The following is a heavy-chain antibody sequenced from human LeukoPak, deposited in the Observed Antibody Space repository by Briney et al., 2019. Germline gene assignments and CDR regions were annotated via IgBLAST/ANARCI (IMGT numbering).Heavy chain of an antibody. Sequence: PSETLSLTCAVYGGSFSGYYWSWIRQPPGKGLEWIGEINHSGSTNYNPSLKSRVTISVDTSKNQFSLKLSSVTAADTAVYYCATGNDSSGYYVDYWGQGTLVTVSS. D-gene: IGHD3-22*01. CDR1: GGSFSGYY. CDR3: ATGNDSSGYYVDY. J-gene: IGHJ4*02. CDR2: INHSGST. V-gene: IGHV4-34*01.